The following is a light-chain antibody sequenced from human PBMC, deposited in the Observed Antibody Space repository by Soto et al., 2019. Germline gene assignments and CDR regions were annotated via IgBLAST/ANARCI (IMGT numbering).Light chain of an antibody. J-gene: IGKJ2*01. CDR3: QEYNTHSRYT. Sequence: DIQMTQSPSTLYASVGDRVSITCRASQSISGWLAWYQQKPGKAPKLLIYKASSLESGVPSRFSGSGSGTEFTLTISSLQPDDFATYYCQEYNTHSRYTFGQGTKLEIK. CDR2: KAS. V-gene: IGKV1-5*03. CDR1: QSISGW.